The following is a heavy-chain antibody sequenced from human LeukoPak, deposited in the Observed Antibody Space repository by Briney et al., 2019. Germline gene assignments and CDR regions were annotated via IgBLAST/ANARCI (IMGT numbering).Heavy chain of an antibody. Sequence: GGSLRLSCAASGFTFHIYAMNWVRQAPGKGLEWVSAINGGGDVTFYADSVKGRFTISRDNSKNTLYLQMNSLRAEDTAVYYCARDWRSYYNGNWFDPWGQGTLVTVSS. D-gene: IGHD3-10*01. V-gene: IGHV3-23*01. CDR1: GFTFHIYA. CDR3: ARDWRSYYNGNWFDP. CDR2: INGGGDVT. J-gene: IGHJ5*02.